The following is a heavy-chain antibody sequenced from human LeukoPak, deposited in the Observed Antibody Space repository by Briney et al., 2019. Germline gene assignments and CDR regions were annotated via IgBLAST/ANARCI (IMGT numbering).Heavy chain of an antibody. CDR1: GFSFNW. D-gene: IGHD6-19*01. CDR2: IEEDGSQQ. CDR3: ASSPIAVALPSY. V-gene: IGHV3-7*01. Sequence: QAGGSLRFSCAASGFSFNWMSWVRQAPGKGLEWVANIEEDGSQQFYVDSVKGRFTISRDNAKKSLYLQMNSLRVEDTGVYYCASSPIAVALPSYWGQGTLVTVSS. J-gene: IGHJ4*02.